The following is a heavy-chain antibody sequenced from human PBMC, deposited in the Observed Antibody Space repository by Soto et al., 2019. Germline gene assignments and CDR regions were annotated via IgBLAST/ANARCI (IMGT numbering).Heavy chain of an antibody. CDR1: GGSISSGGYY. CDR3: ARALSGSDAFDI. CDR2: IYYSGST. V-gene: IGHV4-31*01. Sequence: SETLSLTCTVSGGSISSGGYYWSWIRQHPGKGLEWIGNIYYSGSTYYNPSLKSIVTISVDTSKNQFSLKLSSVTAADTAFYYCARALSGSDAFDIWGQGTMVTVSS. J-gene: IGHJ3*02. D-gene: IGHD1-26*01.